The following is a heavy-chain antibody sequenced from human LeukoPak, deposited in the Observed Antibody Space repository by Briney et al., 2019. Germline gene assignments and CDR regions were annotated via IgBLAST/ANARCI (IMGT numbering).Heavy chain of an antibody. V-gene: IGHV1-46*01. CDR1: GYTFTSYY. J-gene: IGHJ4*02. CDR2: INPSGGST. D-gene: IGHD5-24*01. CDR3: ARLGEMATAGFDY. Sequence: ASVKVSCKASGYTFTSYYMHWVRQAPGQGLEWMGIINPSGGSTSYAQKFQGRVTMTRDTSTSTVYMELSSLKASDTAMYYCARLGEMATAGFDYWGQGTLVTVSS.